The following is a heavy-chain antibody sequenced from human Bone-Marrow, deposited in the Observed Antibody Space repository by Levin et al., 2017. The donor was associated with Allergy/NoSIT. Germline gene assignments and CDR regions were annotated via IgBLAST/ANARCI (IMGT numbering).Heavy chain of an antibody. J-gene: IGHJ3*02. D-gene: IGHD6-19*01. CDR3: ASSVRESSGWFGAFDI. CDR1: GFTFSSYE. Sequence: PGESLKISCAASGFTFSSYEMNWVRQAPGKGLEWVSYISSSGSTIYYADSVKGRFTISRDNAKNSLYLQMNSLRAEDTAVYYCASSVRESSGWFGAFDIWGQGTMVTVSS. V-gene: IGHV3-48*03. CDR2: ISSSGSTI.